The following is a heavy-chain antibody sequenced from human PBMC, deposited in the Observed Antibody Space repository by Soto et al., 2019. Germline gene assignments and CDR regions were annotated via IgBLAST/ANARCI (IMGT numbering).Heavy chain of an antibody. CDR1: GGSISDDY. J-gene: IGHJ5*02. CDR3: ARSYYDRSGYAVDP. D-gene: IGHD3-22*01. V-gene: IGHV4-4*09. Sequence: SETRSLTCRVSGGSISDDYWSWIRQPPGKRLEWIGYMYKGGSINYNPSLKSRVTFSVDTSKNQFSLKLSSVTAADTAVYYCARSYYDRSGYAVDPWGQGTLVTVS. CDR2: MYKGGSI.